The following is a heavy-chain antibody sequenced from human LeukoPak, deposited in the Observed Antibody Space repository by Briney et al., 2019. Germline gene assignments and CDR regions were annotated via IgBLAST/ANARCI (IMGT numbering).Heavy chain of an antibody. J-gene: IGHJ4*02. Sequence: ASVKVSCKASGGTFSSHAISWVRQAPGQGLEWMGGIIPIFGTANYAQKFQGRVTITADESTSTAYMELSSLRSEDTAVYYCARTGERGYSYGNDYWGQGTLVTVSS. V-gene: IGHV1-69*01. CDR3: ARTGERGYSYGNDY. D-gene: IGHD5-18*01. CDR2: IIPIFGTA. CDR1: GGTFSSHA.